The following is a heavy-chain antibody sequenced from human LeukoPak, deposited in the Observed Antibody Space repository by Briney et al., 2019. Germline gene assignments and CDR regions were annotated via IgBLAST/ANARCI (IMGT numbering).Heavy chain of an antibody. CDR1: GGAISSNY. Sequence: SETLSLTCTVSGGAISSNYWSWIRQPAGKGLEWIGQIYTSGSTNYNPSLKSRVTISVDTSKNQFSLKLSSVTAADTAVYYCASWHYYYYYMDVWGKGTTVTVSS. V-gene: IGHV4-4*07. CDR3: ASWHYYYYYMDV. CDR2: IYTSGST. J-gene: IGHJ6*03.